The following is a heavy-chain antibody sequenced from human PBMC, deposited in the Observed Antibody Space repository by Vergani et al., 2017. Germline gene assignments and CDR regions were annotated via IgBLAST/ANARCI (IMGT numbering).Heavy chain of an antibody. CDR3: ARDERGSSSWQNNWFDP. Sequence: EVQLVESGGGLVKPGGSLRLSCAASGFTFSSYSMNWVRQAPGKGREWVSSISSSSSYIYYADSVKGRFTISRDNAKTSMYLQMNSPRAEDTAVYYCARDERGSSSWQNNWFDPWGQGTLVTVSS. J-gene: IGHJ5*02. V-gene: IGHV3-21*04. CDR2: ISSSSSYI. CDR1: GFTFSSYS. D-gene: IGHD6-13*01.